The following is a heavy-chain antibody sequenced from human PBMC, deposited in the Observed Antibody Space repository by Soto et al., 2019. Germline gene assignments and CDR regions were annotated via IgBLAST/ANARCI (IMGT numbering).Heavy chain of an antibody. CDR3: ARGKASRGRCFGP. CDR2: ISAYNCNT. CDR1: RYTCTSCG. V-gene: IGHV1-18*01. J-gene: IGHJ5*02. D-gene: IGHD6-19*01. Sequence: PVKLSCKASRYTCTSCGRRWVRHAHGQGLEWMGWISAYNCNTNYAQKLQGRVTMTTDTSTSTAYMELRSLRSDDTALYYCARGKASRGRCFGPWGQRTLGSVSS.